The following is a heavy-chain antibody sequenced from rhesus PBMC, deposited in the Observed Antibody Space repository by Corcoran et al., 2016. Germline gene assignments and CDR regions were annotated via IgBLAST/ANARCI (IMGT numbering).Heavy chain of an antibody. CDR2: ISGSGGST. CDR3: ARRPYYYYGLDS. CDR1: GGSTSRNW. Sequence: QLQLQASGPGLVKPSETLSLTCAVSGGSTSRNWWSWIRQPPGKGLEWIGRISGSGGSTSYNPSLKSRVTISTDTSKNQLSLKLISVTAADTAVYYCARRPYYYYGLDSWGQGVVVTVSS. D-gene: IGHD2-2*01. V-gene: IGHV4-173*01. J-gene: IGHJ6*01.